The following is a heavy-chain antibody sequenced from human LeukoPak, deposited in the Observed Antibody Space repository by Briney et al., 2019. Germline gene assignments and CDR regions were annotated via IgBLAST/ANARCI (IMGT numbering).Heavy chain of an antibody. Sequence: SETLSLTCAVSGGSISSGGYSWSWIRQPPGKGLEGIGSIYHSGSTYYNPSLKSRVTISVDRSKNQFSLKLSSVTAADTAVYYCARTYCSGGSCYLPRYWYLDLWGRGTLVTVSS. CDR3: ARTYCSGGSCYLPRYWYLDL. CDR2: IYHSGST. J-gene: IGHJ2*01. D-gene: IGHD2-15*01. V-gene: IGHV4-30-2*01. CDR1: GGSISSGGYS.